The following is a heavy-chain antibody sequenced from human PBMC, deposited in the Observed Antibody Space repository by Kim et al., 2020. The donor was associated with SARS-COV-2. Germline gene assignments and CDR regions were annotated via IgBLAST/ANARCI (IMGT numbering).Heavy chain of an antibody. V-gene: IGHV3-15*01. CDR2: IKSKTDGGTT. Sequence: GGSLRLSCAASGFTFSNAWMSWVRQAPGKGLEWVGRIKSKTDGGTTDYAAPVKGRFTISRDDSKNTLYLQMNSLKTEDTAVYYCSGIAVAGSYGIWGQGTMVTVSS. J-gene: IGHJ3*02. D-gene: IGHD6-19*01. CDR3: SGIAVAGSYGI. CDR1: GFTFSNAW.